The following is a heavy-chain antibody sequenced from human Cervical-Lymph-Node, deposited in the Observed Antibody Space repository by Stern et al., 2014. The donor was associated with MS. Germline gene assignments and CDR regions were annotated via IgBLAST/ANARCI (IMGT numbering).Heavy chain of an antibody. CDR1: GFTFTYYW. CDR3: SRGRLGR. CDR2: IKQDGSEK. V-gene: IGHV3-7*01. D-gene: IGHD3/OR15-3a*01. J-gene: IGHJ4*02. Sequence: VQLVESGGDLVQPGGSLRLSCAASGFTFTYYWMNWVRQAPGQGLEWVANIKQDGSEKDYVDTVKGRFTISRDNAKNSLYLQMNSLRADDTAVYYCSRGRLGRWGQGTLVTVSS.